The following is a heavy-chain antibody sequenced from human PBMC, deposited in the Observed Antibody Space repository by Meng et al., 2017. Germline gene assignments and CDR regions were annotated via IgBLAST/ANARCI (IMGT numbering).Heavy chain of an antibody. CDR1: AGTFSSYA. V-gene: IGHV1-69*13. CDR2: IIPIFGTA. J-gene: IGHJ6*02. CDR3: ARAWGYCSGGSCYSPYYHGTDV. D-gene: IGHD2-15*01. Sequence: SVKISCKASAGTFSSYAISWVRQATGQGLEWMGGIIPIFGTANYAQKFHGRVTITADESTSTAYMELSSLRSEDTAVYYCARAWGYCSGGSCYSPYYHGTDVWGQGTTVTVSS.